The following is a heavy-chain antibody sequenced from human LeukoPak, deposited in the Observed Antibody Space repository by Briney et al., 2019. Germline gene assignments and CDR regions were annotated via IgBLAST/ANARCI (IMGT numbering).Heavy chain of an antibody. D-gene: IGHD6-13*01. CDR2: ISYDGNNK. Sequence: GGSLRLSCAASGFTFSSYGMHWVRQAPGKGLEWVAVISYDGNNKYYAESVKGRFTISRDNPKNTLYLQMNSLRAEDTAVYYCAKGVSSWYPPHVDYWGQGTLITVAS. J-gene: IGHJ4*02. CDR1: GFTFSSYG. CDR3: AKGVSSWYPPHVDY. V-gene: IGHV3-30*18.